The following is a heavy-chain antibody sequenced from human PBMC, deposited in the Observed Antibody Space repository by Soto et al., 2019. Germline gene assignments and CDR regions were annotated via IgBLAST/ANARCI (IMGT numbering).Heavy chain of an antibody. V-gene: IGHV1-8*01. Sequence: ASVKVSCKASGYTFTSYDMHWVRQATGQGLEWMGRMNPNSGNTGYAQKFQGRVTMTRNTSISTAYMELSRLRSEDTAVYYCARKTVTYYYCAMDFWGQGTTVTVSS. CDR2: MNPNSGNT. CDR1: GYTFTSYD. CDR3: ARKTVTYYYCAMDF. J-gene: IGHJ6*02. D-gene: IGHD4-17*01.